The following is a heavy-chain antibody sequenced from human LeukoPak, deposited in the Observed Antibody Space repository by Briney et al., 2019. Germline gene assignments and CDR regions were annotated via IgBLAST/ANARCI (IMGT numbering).Heavy chain of an antibody. CDR2: IYYSAST. CDR3: ARNFGDPRYFQH. Sequence: SETVSLTCTVSGGSISSYSWSWIRQPPGKGLEWIGYIYYSASTYYNPSLKSRVTISVDTSKNQFSLKLSSVTAADTAVYYCARNFGDPRYFQHWGQGTLVTVSS. J-gene: IGHJ1*01. D-gene: IGHD4-17*01. V-gene: IGHV4-59*08. CDR1: GGSISSYS.